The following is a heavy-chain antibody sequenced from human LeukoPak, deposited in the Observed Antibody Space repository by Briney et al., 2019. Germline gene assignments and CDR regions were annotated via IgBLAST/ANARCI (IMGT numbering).Heavy chain of an antibody. CDR2: IYYSGST. CDR1: GYSISSGYY. D-gene: IGHD2-2*01. J-gene: IGHJ5*02. V-gene: IGHV4-61*01. Sequence: PSETLSLTCTVSGYSISSGYYWGWIRQPPGRGLEWIGYIYYSGSTNYNPSLKSRVTISVDTSKNQFSLKLSSVTAADTAVYYCARGYRSSTSCYFHWFDPWGQGTLVTVSS. CDR3: ARGYRSSTSCYFHWFDP.